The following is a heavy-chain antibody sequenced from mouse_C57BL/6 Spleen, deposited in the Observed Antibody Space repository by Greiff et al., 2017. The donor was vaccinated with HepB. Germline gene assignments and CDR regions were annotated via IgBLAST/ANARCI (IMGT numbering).Heavy chain of an antibody. CDR2: IHPNSGNT. CDR1: GYTFTSYW. V-gene: IGHV1-64*01. CDR3: ARGEYDYPFDY. D-gene: IGHD2-4*01. J-gene: IGHJ2*01. Sequence: QVQLQQPGAELVKPGASVKLSCKASGYTFTSYWMHWVKQRPGQGLEWIGMIHPNSGNTNYNEKFKSKATLTVDKSSSTAYMQLSSLTSEDSAVYYCARGEYDYPFDYWGQGTTLTVSS.